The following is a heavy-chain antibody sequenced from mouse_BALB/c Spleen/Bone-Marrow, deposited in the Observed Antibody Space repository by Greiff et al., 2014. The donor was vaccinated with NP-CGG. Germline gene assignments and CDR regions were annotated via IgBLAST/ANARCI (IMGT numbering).Heavy chain of an antibody. V-gene: IGHV1S81*02. D-gene: IGHD2-2*01. J-gene: IGHJ2*01. CDR2: IDPSTGRT. CDR3: GRINGYDY. Sequence: QVQLQQSGAELVKPGASVKLSCKASGYTFTSYWMHWVKQRPGQGLEWIGEIDPSTGRTDYNKKFKSQATLTVYKSSSTAYMHLSSLTSEDSAVYYCGRINGYDYWGQGTTLTVSS. CDR1: GYTFTSYW.